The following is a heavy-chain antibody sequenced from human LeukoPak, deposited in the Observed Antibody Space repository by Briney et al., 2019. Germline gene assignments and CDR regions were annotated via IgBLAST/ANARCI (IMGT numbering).Heavy chain of an antibody. J-gene: IGHJ4*02. Sequence: PGGFLRLSCAASGFTFIKYFMTWVRPAPGKGQECVSAITGSGAFTDYADSVKGRFTISRDNSKNTMYLQVNSVRAEDTAVYYCAKRSAESSGYFDAWGQGTLVTVSS. V-gene: IGHV3-23*01. D-gene: IGHD6-19*01. CDR2: ITGSGAFT. CDR1: GFTFIKYF. CDR3: AKRSAESSGYFDA.